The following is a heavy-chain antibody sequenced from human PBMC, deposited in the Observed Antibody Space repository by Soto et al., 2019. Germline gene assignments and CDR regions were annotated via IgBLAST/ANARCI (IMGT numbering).Heavy chain of an antibody. CDR1: GFAFSSHA. J-gene: IGHJ4*02. CDR2: ITTSGAST. D-gene: IGHD4-17*01. Sequence: PGGSLRLSCAASGFAFSSHAMRWARQAPGKGLEWVSSITTSGASTFYADSVKGRFTISRDNSKNTVFLQMDSLRAEDTALYYCSKGGYGDSRAAFDYWGQGTLVTVSS. CDR3: SKGGYGDSRAAFDY. V-gene: IGHV3-23*01.